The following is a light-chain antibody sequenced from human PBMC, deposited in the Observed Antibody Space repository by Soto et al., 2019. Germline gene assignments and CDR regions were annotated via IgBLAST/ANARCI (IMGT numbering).Light chain of an antibody. Sequence: QSALTQPRSVSGSPGQSVTISCTGTSSDVGDYNYVSWYEQRPGKAPKVMIYDVNRRPSGVPDRFSGSKSGNTASLTISGLQAEDEADYYCCSYAGSYTWVFGGGTQLTVL. V-gene: IGLV2-11*01. CDR3: CSYAGSYTWV. CDR2: DVN. J-gene: IGLJ3*02. CDR1: SSDVGDYNY.